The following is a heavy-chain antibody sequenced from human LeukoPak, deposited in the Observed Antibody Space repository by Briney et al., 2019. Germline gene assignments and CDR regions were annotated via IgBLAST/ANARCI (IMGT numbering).Heavy chain of an antibody. CDR3: ARSRAAGYYYYGMDV. CDR1: GGSFSGYY. D-gene: IGHD6-13*01. V-gene: IGHV4-34*01. J-gene: IGHJ6*02. CDR2: INHSGST. Sequence: SETLSLTCAVYGGSFSGYYWSWIRQPPGKGLEWIGEINHSGSTNYNPSLKSRVTISVGTSKNQFSLKLSSVTAADTAVYYCARSRAAGYYYYGMDVWGQGTTVTVSS.